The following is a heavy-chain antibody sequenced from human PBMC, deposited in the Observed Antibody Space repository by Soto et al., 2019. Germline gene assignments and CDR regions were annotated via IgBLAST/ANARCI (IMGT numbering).Heavy chain of an antibody. J-gene: IGHJ4*02. V-gene: IGHV1-2*04. CDR2: INPNSGGT. Sequence: ASVKVSCKASGYTFTGYYMHWVRQAPGQGLEWMGWINPNSGGTNYAQKFQGWVTMTRDTSISTAYMELSRLRSDDTAVYYCARGPPLYIWNYGEYWGQGTMVTVSS. D-gene: IGHD1-7*01. CDR1: GYTFTGYY. CDR3: ARGPPLYIWNYGEY.